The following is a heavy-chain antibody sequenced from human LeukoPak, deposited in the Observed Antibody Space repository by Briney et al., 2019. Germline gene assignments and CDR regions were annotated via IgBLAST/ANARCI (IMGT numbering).Heavy chain of an antibody. J-gene: IGHJ4*02. Sequence: GGSLRLSCAASGITLSPYVMSWVRQAPGKGLEWVSSISVGGRSTYYADSAKGRFTLSRDNAKSTAYLQMNSLRSEDTAVYYCARNDPDSSEDWGQGTLVTVSS. CDR2: ISVGGRST. V-gene: IGHV3-23*01. CDR3: ARNDPDSSED. CDR1: GITLSPYV. D-gene: IGHD3-22*01.